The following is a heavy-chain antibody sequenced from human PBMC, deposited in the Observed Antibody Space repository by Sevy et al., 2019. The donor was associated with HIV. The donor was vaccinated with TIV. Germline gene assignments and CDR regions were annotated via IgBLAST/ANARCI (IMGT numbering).Heavy chain of an antibody. J-gene: IGHJ6*02. CDR1: GFTFSNYA. CDR3: AKVDVVVPVADYGLDV. Sequence: GGSLRLSCAASGFTFSNYAMSWVRQAPGKGLEWVSSISRSGSSTDYADSVKGRFTISRDNSMKTLYLQMNSLRAEDTAVYYCAKVDVVVPVADYGLDVWGQGTTVTVSS. D-gene: IGHD2-2*01. CDR2: ISRSGSST. V-gene: IGHV3-23*01.